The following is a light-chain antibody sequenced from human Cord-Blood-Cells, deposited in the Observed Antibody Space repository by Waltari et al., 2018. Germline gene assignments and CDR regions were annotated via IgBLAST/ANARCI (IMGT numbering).Light chain of an antibody. Sequence: SSELTQDPAVSVVLGQTVRITCQGDSLRSYYASWYQQKPGQAPVLVIYGKNNRPSGIPDRFSGSSSGNTASLTITGAQAEDEADYYCNSRDSSGNHLWVFGGGTKLTVL. CDR2: GKN. V-gene: IGLV3-19*01. J-gene: IGLJ3*02. CDR3: NSRDSSGNHLWV. CDR1: SLRSYY.